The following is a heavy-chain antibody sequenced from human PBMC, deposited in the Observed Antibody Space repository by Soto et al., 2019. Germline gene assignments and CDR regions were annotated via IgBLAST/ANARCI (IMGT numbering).Heavy chain of an antibody. D-gene: IGHD3-10*01. CDR2: ISAYNGNT. CDR1: GYTFTSYG. CDR3: ASWTRAWFGGSAEYYFDY. J-gene: IGHJ4*02. V-gene: IGHV1-18*01. Sequence: QVQLVQSGAEVKKPGASVKVSCKASGYTFTSYGISWVRQAPGQGLEWMGWISAYNGNTNYAQKLQGRVTMTTDTSTSTAYMELRSLRSDDTAVYYCASWTRAWFGGSAEYYFDYWGQGTLVTVSS.